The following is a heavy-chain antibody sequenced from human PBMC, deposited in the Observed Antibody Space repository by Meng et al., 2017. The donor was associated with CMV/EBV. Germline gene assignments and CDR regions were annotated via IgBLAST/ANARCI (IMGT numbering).Heavy chain of an antibody. CDR2: IYHSGST. J-gene: IGHJ4*02. CDR3: AIEYYYGSGSQFDY. D-gene: IGHD3-10*01. CDR1: GGSISGYY. Sequence: SETLSLTCTVSGGSISGYYWGWIRQPPGKGLEWIGSIYHSGSTYYNPSLKSRVTISVDTSKNQFSLKLSSVTAADTAVYYCAIEYYYGSGSQFDYWGQGTLVTVSS. V-gene: IGHV4-38-2*02.